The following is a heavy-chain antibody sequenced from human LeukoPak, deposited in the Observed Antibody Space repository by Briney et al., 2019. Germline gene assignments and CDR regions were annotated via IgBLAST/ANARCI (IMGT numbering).Heavy chain of an antibody. CDR3: ARGPYSYDSSGAFDI. V-gene: IGHV4-39*07. CDR1: GGSISRSRYY. D-gene: IGHD3-22*01. CDR2: ISSSGST. J-gene: IGHJ3*02. Sequence: SETLSLTCTVSGGSISRSRYYWGWIRQPPGKGLEWIGRISSSGSTNYNPSLKSRVTISVDTSKNQFSLKLSSVTAADTAVYFCARGPYSYDSSGAFDIWGQGTMVTVSS.